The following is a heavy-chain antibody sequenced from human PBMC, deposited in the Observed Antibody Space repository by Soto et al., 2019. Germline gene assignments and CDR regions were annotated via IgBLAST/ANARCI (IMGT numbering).Heavy chain of an antibody. CDR1: GDSVSSNSAA. Sequence: QVQLQQSGPGLVKPSQTLSLTCAISGDSVSSNSAAWNWIRQSPSRGLEWLGRTYYRSKWYNDYAVSVKSRITINPDTSKNQFSLQLNSVTPEDTAVYYCARDGLLEPYGPYWYFDLWGRGTLVTVSS. V-gene: IGHV6-1*01. CDR2: TYYRSKWYN. D-gene: IGHD1-1*01. J-gene: IGHJ2*01. CDR3: ARDGLLEPYGPYWYFDL.